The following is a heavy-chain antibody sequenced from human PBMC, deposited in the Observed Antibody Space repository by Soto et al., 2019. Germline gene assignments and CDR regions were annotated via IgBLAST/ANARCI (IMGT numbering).Heavy chain of an antibody. J-gene: IGHJ4*02. CDR3: ARLGYSNGWAPGLDY. V-gene: IGHV3-74*01. CDR2: MNEDWSTI. D-gene: IGHD6-19*01. CDR1: GFPFRSYW. Sequence: EVQLVESGGGLVQPGRSLTLSCVASGFPFRSYWMYWVRQAPGKGLVWVSRMNEDWSTINYADSVEGRFTISRDNAKNTLYLQMSDLGVEDTAVYYCARLGYSNGWAPGLDYWGQGSLVTVSS.